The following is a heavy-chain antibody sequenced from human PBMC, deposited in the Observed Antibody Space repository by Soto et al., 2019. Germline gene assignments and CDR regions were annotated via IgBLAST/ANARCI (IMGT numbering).Heavy chain of an antibody. CDR3: AKELLRLGESLERYFDY. CDR1: GFTFSTYA. J-gene: IGHJ4*02. Sequence: GGSLRLSCAASGFTFSTYAMSWVRQAPGKGLEWVSAISGSGTSRYYADSAKGRFSISRDNSKNTLFLQLNSLRAEDTAVYYCAKELLRLGESLERYFDYWGQGTPVTVSS. D-gene: IGHD3-10*01. V-gene: IGHV3-23*01. CDR2: ISGSGTSR.